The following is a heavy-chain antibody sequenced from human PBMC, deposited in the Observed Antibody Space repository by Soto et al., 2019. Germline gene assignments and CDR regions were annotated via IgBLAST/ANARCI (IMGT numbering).Heavy chain of an antibody. Sequence: SETLSLTCTVSGGSLSSYFWSWIRQPPGKGLEWIAYTRYSWSTTYNPSLKSRVTLSMDTSKNQFSLKLSSVTAADTALYYCARHDTRGGAFDIWGQGTMVTVSS. V-gene: IGHV4-59*08. CDR2: TRYSWST. CDR3: ARHDTRGGAFDI. CDR1: GGSLSSYF. J-gene: IGHJ3*02. D-gene: IGHD3-16*01.